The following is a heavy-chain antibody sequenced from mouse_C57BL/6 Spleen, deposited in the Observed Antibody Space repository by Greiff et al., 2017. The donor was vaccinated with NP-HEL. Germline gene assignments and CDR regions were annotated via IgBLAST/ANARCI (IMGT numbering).Heavy chain of an antibody. V-gene: IGHV5-6*02. Sequence: EVKLVESGGDLVKPGGSLKLSCAASGFTFSSYGMSWVRQTPDKRLEWVATISSGGSYTYYPDSVKGRFTISRDNAKNTLYLQLSSLKSEDTAMYYCERHLYYDYDDWGQGTSVTVSS. J-gene: IGHJ4*01. CDR3: ERHLYYDYDD. D-gene: IGHD2-4*01. CDR2: ISSGGSYT. CDR1: GFTFSSYG.